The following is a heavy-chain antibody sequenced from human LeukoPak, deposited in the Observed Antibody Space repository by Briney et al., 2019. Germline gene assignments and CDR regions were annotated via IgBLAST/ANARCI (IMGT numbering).Heavy chain of an antibody. CDR1: GASISSPNW. CDR3: ARAYYYYMDV. CDR2: IYHSGST. J-gene: IGHJ6*03. Sequence: SETLSLTCAVSGASISSPNWWSWVRQPPGKGLEWIGEIYHSGSTNYNPSLESRATISVDKSKNQFSLKLNSVTAADTAVYYCARAYYYYMDVWGKGTTVSVSS. V-gene: IGHV4-4*02.